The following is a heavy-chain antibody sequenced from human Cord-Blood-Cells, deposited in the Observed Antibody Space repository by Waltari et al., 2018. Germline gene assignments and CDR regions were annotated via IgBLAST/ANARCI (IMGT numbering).Heavy chain of an antibody. J-gene: IGHJ4*02. CDR2: IWYDGSNK. CDR3: ARDRFGTFFDY. Sequence: VQLVESGGGLVTPVRSLRLSCAASGLTFMSHGMSLVRQAPGKGLGWVAVIWYDGSNKYYADSVKGRFTISRDNSKNTLYLQMNSLRAEDTAVYYCARDRFGTFFDYWGQGTLVTVSS. D-gene: IGHD3-16*01. CDR1: GLTFMSHG. V-gene: IGHV3-33*01.